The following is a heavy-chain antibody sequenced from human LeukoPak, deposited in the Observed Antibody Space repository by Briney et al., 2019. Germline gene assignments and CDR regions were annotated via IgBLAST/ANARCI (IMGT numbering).Heavy chain of an antibody. V-gene: IGHV4-4*07. CDR1: GGSISSFY. CDR2: IYTSGST. J-gene: IGHJ4*02. CDR3: ATKLRYFDWLPHFDY. D-gene: IGHD3-9*01. Sequence: SETLSLTCTVSGGSISSFYWSWIRQPAGKGLEWIGRIYTSGSTNYNPSLKSRVTMSVDTSKNQFSLKLSSVTAADTAVYYCATKLRYFDWLPHFDYWGQGTLVTVSS.